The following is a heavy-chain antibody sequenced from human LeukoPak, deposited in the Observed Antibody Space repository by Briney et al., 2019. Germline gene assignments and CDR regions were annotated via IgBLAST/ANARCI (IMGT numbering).Heavy chain of an antibody. J-gene: IGHJ6*02. CDR2: ISGGGGST. CDR3: AKDQSSSSSFYPFYYYYGMDV. D-gene: IGHD6-6*01. Sequence: GGSLRLSCAASGFTFSSYAMSWVRQAPGKGLEWVSAISGGGGSTYYADSVKGRFTISRDNSKNTLYLQMNSLRAEDTAVYYCAKDQSSSSSFYPFYYYYGMDVWGQGTTVTVSS. CDR1: GFTFSSYA. V-gene: IGHV3-23*01.